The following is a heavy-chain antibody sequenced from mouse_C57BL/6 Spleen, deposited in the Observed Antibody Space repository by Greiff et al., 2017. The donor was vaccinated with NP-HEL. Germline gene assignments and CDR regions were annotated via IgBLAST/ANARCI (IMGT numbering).Heavy chain of an antibody. V-gene: IGHV1-54*01. J-gene: IGHJ3*01. D-gene: IGHD2-1*01. CDR2: INPGSGGT. Sequence: VQGVESGAELVRPGTSVKVSCKASGYAFTNYLIEWVKQRPGQGLEWIGVINPGSGGTNYNEKFKGKATLTADKSSSTAYMQLSSLTSEDSAVYFCADGNYGAYWGQGTLVTVSA. CDR1: GYAFTNYL. CDR3: ADGNYGAY.